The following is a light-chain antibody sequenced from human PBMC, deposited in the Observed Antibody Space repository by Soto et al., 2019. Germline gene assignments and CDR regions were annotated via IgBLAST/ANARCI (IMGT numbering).Light chain of an antibody. CDR3: QHSYTTPLT. Sequence: DIQMTQSPASLSASVGDRVTITCRASQSISSYLNWYQQKPGKAPKVLIYAASSLQSGIPSRFSGSGSGTDFTLTISSLQPEDFATYFCQHSYTTPLTFGGGTKVDIK. CDR2: AAS. V-gene: IGKV1-39*01. CDR1: QSISSY. J-gene: IGKJ4*01.